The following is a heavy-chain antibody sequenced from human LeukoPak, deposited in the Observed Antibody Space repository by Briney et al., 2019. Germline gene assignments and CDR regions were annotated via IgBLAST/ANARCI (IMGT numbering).Heavy chain of an antibody. CDR1: GFTFSSYS. D-gene: IGHD2-21*02. Sequence: GGSLRLSCAASGFTFSSYSMNWVRQAPGKGLEWVSSISSSSSYIYYADSVKGRFTISRDNAKNSLYLQMNSLRAEDTAVYYCARQESIVVVTAPGDYWGQGTLVTVSS. CDR3: ARQESIVVVTAPGDY. CDR2: ISSSSSYI. V-gene: IGHV3-21*04. J-gene: IGHJ4*02.